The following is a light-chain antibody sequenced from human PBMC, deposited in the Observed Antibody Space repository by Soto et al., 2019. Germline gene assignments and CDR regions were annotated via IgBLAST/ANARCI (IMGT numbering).Light chain of an antibody. J-gene: IGLJ3*02. CDR3: ASWDDSLNAWV. CDR2: SDN. CDR1: DSNSGSYI. Sequence: QSALGPPPSASWTPGQRIAIAGSGSDSNSGSYIVNLYQQFPGTAPKIVIYSDNQRPSGVPDRFSGSKSGTSASLAISGLQSEDEADYYCASWDDSLNAWVFGGGTKVTVL. V-gene: IGLV1-44*01.